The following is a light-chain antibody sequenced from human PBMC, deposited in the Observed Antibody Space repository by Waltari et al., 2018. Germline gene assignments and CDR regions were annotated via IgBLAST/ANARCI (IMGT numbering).Light chain of an antibody. CDR3: QSYDSSLSGGV. CDR1: SSNIGAGYD. J-gene: IGLJ2*01. V-gene: IGLV1-40*01. Sequence: QSVLTQPPSVSGAPGQRVTIPCTGSSSNIGAGYDVQWYQQLPGTAPKLLIYGNSNRPSGVPDRFSGSKSGTSASLAITGLQAEDEADYYCQSYDSSLSGGVFGGGTKLTVL. CDR2: GNS.